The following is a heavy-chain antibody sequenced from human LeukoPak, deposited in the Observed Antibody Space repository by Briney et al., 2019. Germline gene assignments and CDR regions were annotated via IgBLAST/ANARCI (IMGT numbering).Heavy chain of an antibody. CDR2: INPNSGDT. CDR1: GYTFIGYY. J-gene: IGHJ4*02. D-gene: IGHD3-16*02. CDR3: ARGAGDYVWGSYRYFDY. V-gene: IGHV1-2*02. Sequence: ASVKVSCKASGYTFIGYYMHWVRQAPGQGLEWMGWINPNSGDTNYAQKFQGRVTMTRDTSISTAYMELSSLRSEDTAVYYCARGAGDYVWGSYRYFDYWGQGTLVTVSS.